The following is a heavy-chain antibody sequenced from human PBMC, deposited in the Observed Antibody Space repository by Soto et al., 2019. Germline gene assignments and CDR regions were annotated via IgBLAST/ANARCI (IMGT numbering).Heavy chain of an antibody. CDR1: GYTFTSYG. CDR2: ISAYNGNT. D-gene: IGHD6-6*01. J-gene: IGHJ6*03. V-gene: IGHV1-18*01. CDR3: ARDQGAPIVARQTEHYYYYYMDV. Sequence: ASVKVSCKASGYTFTSYGISWVRQAPGQGLEWMGWISAYNGNTNYAQKLQGRVTMTTDTSTSTAYMELRSLRSDDTAVYYCARDQGAPIVARQTEHYYYYYMDVWGKGTTVTVSS.